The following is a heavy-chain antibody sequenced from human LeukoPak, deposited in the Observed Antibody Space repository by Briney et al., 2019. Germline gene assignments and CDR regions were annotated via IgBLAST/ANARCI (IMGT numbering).Heavy chain of an antibody. Sequence: PGGSLRLSCAASGFTFWMSWVRQAPGKGLEWVAVISYDGSNKYYADSVKGRFTISRDNSKNTLYLQMNSLRAEDTAVYYCARGGQWLFLFDYWGQGTLVTVSS. CDR3: ARGGQWLFLFDY. J-gene: IGHJ4*02. V-gene: IGHV3-30-3*01. CDR1: GFTFW. CDR2: ISYDGSNK. D-gene: IGHD6-19*01.